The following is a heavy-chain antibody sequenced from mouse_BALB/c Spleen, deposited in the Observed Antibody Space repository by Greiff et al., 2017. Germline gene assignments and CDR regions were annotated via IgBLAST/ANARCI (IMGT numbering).Heavy chain of an antibody. CDR3: ARSSDGYYKYFDV. CDR2: ISSGSSTI. CDR1: GFTFSSFG. J-gene: IGHJ1*01. Sequence: EGQGVESGGGLVQPGGSRKLSCAASGFTFSSFGMHWVRQAPEKGLEWVAYISSGSSTIYYADTVKGRFTISRDNPKNTLFLQMTSLRSEDTAMYYCARSSDGYYKYFDVWGAGTTVTVSS. D-gene: IGHD2-3*01. V-gene: IGHV5-17*02.